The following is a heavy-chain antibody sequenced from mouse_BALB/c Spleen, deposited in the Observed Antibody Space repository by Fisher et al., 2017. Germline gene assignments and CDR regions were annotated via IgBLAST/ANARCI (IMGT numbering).Heavy chain of an antibody. V-gene: IGHV5-9*04. D-gene: IGHD2-9*01. J-gene: IGHJ4*01. CDR3: ARPYYGYDVGMDY. Sequence: RFTISRDNAKNTLYLQMSSLRSEDTAMYYCARPYYGYDVGMDYWGQGTSVTVSS.